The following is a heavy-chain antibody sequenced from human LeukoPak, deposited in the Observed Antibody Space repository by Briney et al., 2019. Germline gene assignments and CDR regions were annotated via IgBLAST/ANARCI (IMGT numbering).Heavy chain of an antibody. CDR1: GFSFDDYA. V-gene: IGHV3-43*02. CDR3: ARTDIGDWGYFDY. CDR2: ISGGGENT. D-gene: IGHD3/OR15-3a*01. J-gene: IGHJ4*02. Sequence: PGGSLRLSCATSGFSFDDYAMHWVRQVPGKGLEWVSLISGGGENTFYADSVKGRFTVSRDNTKNSLYLQMNSLRAEDTAVYYCARTDIGDWGYFDYWGQGTLVTVSS.